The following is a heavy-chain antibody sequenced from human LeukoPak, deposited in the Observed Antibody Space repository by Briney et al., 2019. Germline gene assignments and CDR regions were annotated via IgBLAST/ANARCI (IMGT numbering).Heavy chain of an antibody. J-gene: IGHJ4*02. Sequence: AVISYDGSNKYYADSVKGRSTISRDNSKNTLYLQMNSLRAEDTAVYYCAKDENSSSSGLGYWGQGTLVTVSS. D-gene: IGHD6-6*01. V-gene: IGHV3-30-3*02. CDR2: ISYDGSNK. CDR3: AKDENSSSSGLGY.